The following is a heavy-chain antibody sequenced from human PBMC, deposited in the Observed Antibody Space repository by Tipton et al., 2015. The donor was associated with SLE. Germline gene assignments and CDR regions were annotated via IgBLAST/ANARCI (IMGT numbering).Heavy chain of an antibody. CDR1: GASISSSSYY. CDR3: ARVAGTHQPAWYFDL. Sequence: TLSLTCTVSGASISSSSYYWGWIRQPPGKGLEWIGEINHSGSTNYNPSLKSRVTISVDTSKNQFSLKLSSVTAADTAVYYCARVAGTHQPAWYFDLWGRGTLVTVSS. J-gene: IGHJ2*01. V-gene: IGHV4-39*07. CDR2: INHSGST. D-gene: IGHD6-19*01.